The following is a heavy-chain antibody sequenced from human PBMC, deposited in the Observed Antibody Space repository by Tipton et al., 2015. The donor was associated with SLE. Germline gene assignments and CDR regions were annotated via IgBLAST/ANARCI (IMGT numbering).Heavy chain of an antibody. D-gene: IGHD3-22*01. J-gene: IGHJ4*02. CDR3: ARYFYDSSGVCLFDL. CDR2: VFSSGTT. CDR1: SGSVSSGAYY. V-gene: IGHV4-31*03. Sequence: TLRLSCTVSSGSVSSGAYYWSWIRQHPGKGLEWIGYVFSSGTTYYNPSLQGRLSMSLDTSKNQLSLQLSSVTSADTAVYYCARYFYDSSGVCLFDLWGQGTLVTVSS.